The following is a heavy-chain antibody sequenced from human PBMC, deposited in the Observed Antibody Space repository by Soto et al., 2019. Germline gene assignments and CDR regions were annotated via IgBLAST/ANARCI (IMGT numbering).Heavy chain of an antibody. CDR2: ISSSGST. D-gene: IGHD3-10*02. CDR1: VFTFSSQT. Sequence: EVQLLESGVGLVQPGGSLRLSCAASVFTFSSQTMSWVRQAPGKGLEWVSVISSSGSTSYTDCVEGRFTISKDSSKNTLYLQLNSLRVEDTAVYYCAKGARDVEPWGQGTLVTVSS. J-gene: IGHJ5*02. CDR3: AKGARDVEP. V-gene: IGHV3-23*01.